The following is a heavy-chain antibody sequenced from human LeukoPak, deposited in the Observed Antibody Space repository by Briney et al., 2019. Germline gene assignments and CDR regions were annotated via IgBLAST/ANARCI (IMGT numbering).Heavy chain of an antibody. CDR1: GFTFSSYS. Sequence: PGGSLRLSCAASGFTFSSYSMNWVRQAPGKGLEWVSSISSSSSYIYYADSVKGRFTISRDNAKNSLYLQMNSLRAEDTAVYYCARLTIQAAGTPWSDPWGQGTLVTVSS. CDR2: ISSSSSYI. V-gene: IGHV3-21*01. CDR3: ARLTIQAAGTPWSDP. J-gene: IGHJ5*02. D-gene: IGHD6-13*01.